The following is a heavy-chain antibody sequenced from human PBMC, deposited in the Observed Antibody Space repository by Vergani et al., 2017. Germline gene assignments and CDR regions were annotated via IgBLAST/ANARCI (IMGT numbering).Heavy chain of an antibody. CDR2: INPGNGNT. J-gene: IGHJ4*02. Sequence: QVQLVQSGAEVKKPGASVKVSCKASGYTFTSYAMHWVRQAPGQRLEWMGWINPGNGNTKYSQKFQGRVTITRDTSASTAYMELSSLRSEDTAVYYGARDFPSGGLLDWGQGTLVTVSS. CDR3: ARDFPSGGLLD. V-gene: IGHV1-3*01. D-gene: IGHD1-26*01. CDR1: GYTFTSYA.